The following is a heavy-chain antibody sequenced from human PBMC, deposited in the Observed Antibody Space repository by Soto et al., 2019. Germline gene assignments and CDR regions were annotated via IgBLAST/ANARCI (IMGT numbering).Heavy chain of an antibody. CDR2: INSEGSST. CDR1: GFTFNSYW. D-gene: IGHD6-13*01. V-gene: IGHV3-74*01. Sequence: VQLVESGGGLVQPGGSLRLSCAASGFTFNSYWMHWVRQAPGKGLVWVSRINSEGSSTNYADSVTGRFTISRDNAKNTLYLQMSSLRDEDTAVYYCARESSTWYGDYWGQGTLVTVSS. CDR3: ARESSTWYGDY. J-gene: IGHJ4*02.